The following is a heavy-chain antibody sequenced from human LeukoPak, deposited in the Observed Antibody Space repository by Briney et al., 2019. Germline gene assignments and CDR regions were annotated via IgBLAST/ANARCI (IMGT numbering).Heavy chain of an antibody. D-gene: IGHD5-18*01. Sequence: SETLALTRTVSGGSISSYYWRWIRQPPGKGPEWIGYIYNSENTNYNPSLKSRVTISVDTSKSQFSLKLFSVTAADTAVYYCARSHKAMAGEGLFDYWGQGTLITVSS. CDR3: ARSHKAMAGEGLFDY. J-gene: IGHJ4*02. CDR1: GGSISSYY. CDR2: IYNSENT. V-gene: IGHV4-59*01.